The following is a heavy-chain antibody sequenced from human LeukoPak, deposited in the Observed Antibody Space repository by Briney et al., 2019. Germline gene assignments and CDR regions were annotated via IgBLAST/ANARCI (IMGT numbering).Heavy chain of an antibody. CDR1: GGSISSSSYY. Sequence: SETLSLTCTVSGGSISSSSYYWGWIRQPPGKELEWIGSIYYSGSTYYNPSLKSRVTISVDTSKNQFSLKLSSVTAADTAVYYCARLGRLLQWSYFQHWGQGTLVTVSS. V-gene: IGHV4-39*01. CDR2: IYYSGST. CDR3: ARLGRLLQWSYFQH. J-gene: IGHJ1*01. D-gene: IGHD3-10*01.